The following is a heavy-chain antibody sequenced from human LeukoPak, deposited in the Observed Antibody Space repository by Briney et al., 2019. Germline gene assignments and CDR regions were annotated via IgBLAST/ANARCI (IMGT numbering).Heavy chain of an antibody. CDR2: ISSSSSYI. CDR1: GFTFSSYS. D-gene: IGHD2-2*01. Sequence: PGGSPRLSCAASGFTFSSYSMNWVRQAPGKGLEWVSSISSSSSYIYYADSVKGRFTISRDNAKNSLYLQMNSLRAEDTAVYYCARGGTTVLHYFDYWGQGTLVTVSS. V-gene: IGHV3-21*01. CDR3: ARGGTTVLHYFDY. J-gene: IGHJ4*02.